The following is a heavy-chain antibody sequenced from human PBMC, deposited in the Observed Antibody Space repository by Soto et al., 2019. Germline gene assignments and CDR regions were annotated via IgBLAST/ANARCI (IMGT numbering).Heavy chain of an antibody. J-gene: IGHJ4*02. CDR2: VLYSGAT. Sequence: SETLSLTCNASGGPIKTGDYYWDWLRHPPGKGLEWSGYVLYSGATNNGRSLKWRAAIAMDTSKNHISLSLTSVTVADTAVYYGARARFSYGRLLFWGQGIRVTVSS. CDR3: ARARFSYGRLLF. V-gene: IGHV4-30-4*01. D-gene: IGHD3-10*01. CDR1: GGPIKTGDYY.